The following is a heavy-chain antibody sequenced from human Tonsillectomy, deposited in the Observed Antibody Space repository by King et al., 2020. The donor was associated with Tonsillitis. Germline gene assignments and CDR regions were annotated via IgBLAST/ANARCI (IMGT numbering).Heavy chain of an antibody. Sequence: VQLQESGPGLVKPSQTLSLTCTVSGGSISSGGYYWSWSRQHPGKGLEWLGYIFYSGSTYYTPSLKSRLTISVDTSKNQFSLKLSSVTAADTAVYYCARGLTLERAGGDAWGKGTTGTASA. D-gene: IGHD2-8*02. CDR1: GGSISSGGYY. CDR3: ARGLTLERAGGDA. V-gene: IGHV4-31*03. CDR2: IFYSGST. J-gene: IGHJ6*01.